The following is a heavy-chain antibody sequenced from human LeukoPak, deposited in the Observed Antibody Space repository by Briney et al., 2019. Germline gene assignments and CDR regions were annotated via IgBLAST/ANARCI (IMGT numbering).Heavy chain of an antibody. CDR2: ITSSGAAT. J-gene: IGHJ4*02. Sequence: GGSLRLSCAASGFTFSSYAMSWVRQAPGKGLEWVSSITSSGAATYYADTVKGRFTISRDNSDNTLYLQMNSLRAEDTAVYYCAKDRPNYYGSNGHYYKLNGDCWGQGTLVTVSS. D-gene: IGHD3-22*01. V-gene: IGHV3-23*01. CDR3: AKDRPNYYGSNGHYYKLNGDC. CDR1: GFTFSSYA.